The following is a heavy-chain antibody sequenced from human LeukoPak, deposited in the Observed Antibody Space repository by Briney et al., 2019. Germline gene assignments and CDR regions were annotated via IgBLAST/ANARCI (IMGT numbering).Heavy chain of an antibody. V-gene: IGHV3-53*01. CDR2: IGGVDET. Sequence: GGSLRLSCAASGFTVDSNYLSWVRQAPGKGLEWVSSIGGVDETYYTDSVKGRFTISRDNSKNTLSLQMNSLRPEDTAIYYCAKDSWSYNGIYDPFDVWGRGTMVTISS. J-gene: IGHJ3*01. D-gene: IGHD2-8*01. CDR3: AKDSWSYNGIYDPFDV. CDR1: GFTVDSNY.